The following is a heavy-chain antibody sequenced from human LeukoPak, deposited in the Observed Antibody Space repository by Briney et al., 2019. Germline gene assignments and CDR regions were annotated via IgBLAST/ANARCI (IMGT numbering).Heavy chain of an antibody. CDR1: GFNFSSYW. D-gene: IGHD3-3*01. CDR3: ARKKGVVIISYYYYYMDV. Sequence: GGSLRLSCAASGFNFSSYWMSWVRQAPGKGLECVANIKQDGSEKYYVDSVKGRFTISRDNAKNSLYLQMNSLRAEDTAVYYCARKKGVVIISYYYYYMDVWGKGTTVTVSS. CDR2: IKQDGSEK. J-gene: IGHJ6*03. V-gene: IGHV3-7*01.